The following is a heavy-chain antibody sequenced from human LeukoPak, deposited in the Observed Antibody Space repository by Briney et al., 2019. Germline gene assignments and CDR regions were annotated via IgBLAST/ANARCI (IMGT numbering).Heavy chain of an antibody. J-gene: IGHJ4*02. Sequence: QAGGSLRLSCAASGFTFSSYGMHWVRQAPGKGLEWVAVISYDGSNKYYADSVKGRFTISRDNSKNTLYPQMNSLRAEDTAVYYCARDYDYWGQGTLVTVSS. CDR1: GFTFSSYG. CDR3: ARDYDY. CDR2: ISYDGSNK. V-gene: IGHV3-30*19.